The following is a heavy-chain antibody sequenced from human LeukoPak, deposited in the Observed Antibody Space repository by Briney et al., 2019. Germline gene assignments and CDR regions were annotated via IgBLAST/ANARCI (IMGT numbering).Heavy chain of an antibody. CDR2: ISGSGGST. CDR1: GFTFSSYA. V-gene: IGHV3-23*01. J-gene: IGHJ5*02. D-gene: IGHD4-4*01. CDR3: PEPVGYSNYDDAPLNWFDP. Sequence: GGSLRLSCAASGFTFSSYAMSWVRQAPGKGLEWVSAISGSGGSTYYADSVKGRFTISRDNSKNTLYLQMNSLRAEDTAVYYCPEPVGYSNYDDAPLNWFDPWGQGTLVTVSS.